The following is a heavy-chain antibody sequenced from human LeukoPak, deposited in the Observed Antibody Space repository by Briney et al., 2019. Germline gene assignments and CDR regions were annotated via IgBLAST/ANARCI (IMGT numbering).Heavy chain of an antibody. CDR2: IYHSGST. CDR1: GYSISSSHW. J-gene: IGHJ6*03. Sequence: SETLSLTCAVSGYSISSSHWWSWVRQPPGKGPEWIGEIYHSGSTNYKPSLKSRVAISVDKSKNQFSLKLTSVTAADTAVYFCARFSTNEPNDRMAYWEYMDVWGKGTTVIVSS. D-gene: IGHD5/OR15-5a*01. CDR3: ARFSTNEPNDRMAYWEYMDV. V-gene: IGHV4-4*02.